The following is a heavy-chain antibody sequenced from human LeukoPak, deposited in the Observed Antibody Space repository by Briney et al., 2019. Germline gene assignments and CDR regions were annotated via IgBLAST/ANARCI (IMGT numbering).Heavy chain of an antibody. V-gene: IGHV3-7*01. Sequence: PGGSPRPSLPASGFTLCPHRIGLVRRAPGKGLGLVANIKHDGSQKEHVDSVKGRFTISRDNAKNSLFLQMNSLRAEDTAVYFCARDSSRGDFEYWGQGTLVTVSS. CDR1: GFTLCPHR. CDR3: ARDSSRGDFEY. CDR2: IKHDGSQK. D-gene: IGHD3-10*01. J-gene: IGHJ4*02.